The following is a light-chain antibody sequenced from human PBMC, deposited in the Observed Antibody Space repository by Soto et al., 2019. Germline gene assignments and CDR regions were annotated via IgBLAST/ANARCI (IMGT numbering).Light chain of an antibody. J-gene: IGKJ3*01. V-gene: IGKV1-39*01. CDR1: QSISSY. CDR3: QHSYSTPST. CDR2: AAS. Sequence: DIQMTQSPSSLSASVGDRVTITCRASQSISSYLNWYQQKPGQAPKLLIYAASSLQSGVPSRFSGRGSGTDFTLTINSLQPEDFATYYCQHSYSTPSTFGPETKVDIK.